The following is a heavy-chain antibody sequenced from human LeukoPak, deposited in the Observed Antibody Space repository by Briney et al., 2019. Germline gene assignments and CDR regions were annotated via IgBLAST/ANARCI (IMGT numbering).Heavy chain of an antibody. CDR2: IYYSGST. V-gene: IGHV4-39*07. CDR3: ARVATYMDV. Sequence: ASETLSLTCTVSGGSISSSSYYWGWIRQPPGKGLEWIGSIYYSGSTYYNPSLKSRVTISVDTSKNQFSLKLSSVTAADTAVYYCARVATYMDVWGKGTTVTVSS. J-gene: IGHJ6*03. CDR1: GGSISSSSYY.